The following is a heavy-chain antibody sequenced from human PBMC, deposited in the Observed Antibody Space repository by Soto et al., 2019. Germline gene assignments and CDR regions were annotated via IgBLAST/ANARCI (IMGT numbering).Heavy chain of an antibody. J-gene: IGHJ4*02. D-gene: IGHD3-10*01. Sequence: PSETLSLTCLVSGGSMSSPNWWTWVRQAPVKGLEWIAEIHHSGATNYSPSLKSRAVISIDKPNNQFSLQLTSVTAADTAVYYCATGSPYYYGSGGMWDSWGQGTLVTVSS. CDR3: ATGSPYYYGSGGMWDS. V-gene: IGHV4-4*02. CDR2: IHHSGAT. CDR1: GGSMSSPNW.